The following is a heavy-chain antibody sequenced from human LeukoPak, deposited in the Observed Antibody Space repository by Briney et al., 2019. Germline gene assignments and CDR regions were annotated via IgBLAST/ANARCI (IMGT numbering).Heavy chain of an antibody. V-gene: IGHV3-23*01. D-gene: IGHD3-22*01. CDR1: GFTFSSYA. Sequence: GGSLRLSCAASGFTFSSYAMSWVRQAPGKGLEWVSAISGSGGSTYYADSVKGRFTISRDNSKNTLYLQMNSLRAEDTAVYYCAKGRRSSGYYYYSDYWGQGTLVTVSS. CDR3: AKGRRSSGYYYYSDY. CDR2: ISGSGGST. J-gene: IGHJ4*02.